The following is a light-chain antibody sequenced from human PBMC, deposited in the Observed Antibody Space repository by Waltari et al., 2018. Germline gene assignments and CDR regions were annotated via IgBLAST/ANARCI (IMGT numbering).Light chain of an antibody. V-gene: IGKV3-20*01. J-gene: IGKJ4*01. CDR1: QTVRTTY. CDR3: QQYDIAPRT. CDR2: GAS. Sequence: EIVLTQSPGTLSLSPGERATLSCRASQTVRTTYLAWYQQKPGQAPTLLIYGASSRATGIPDRFSGSVSGTDFSLTISSLEPEDIAVYYCQQYDIAPRTFGGGTKVETK.